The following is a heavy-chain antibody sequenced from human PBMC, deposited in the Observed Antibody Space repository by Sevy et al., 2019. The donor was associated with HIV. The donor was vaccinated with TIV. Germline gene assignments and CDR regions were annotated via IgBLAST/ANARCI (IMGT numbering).Heavy chain of an antibody. J-gene: IGHJ4*02. Sequence: GGSLRLSCAVSGFMFDAYAMHWVRQSPGKGLEWVSSISWNGENMGYAYFVKGRFTISRDNAKKSLYLQMNGLRVEDTALFYCVKGMDSAGKYVNFDSWGQGTLVTVSS. CDR3: VKGMDSAGKYVNFDS. CDR1: GFMFDAYA. D-gene: IGHD3-22*01. V-gene: IGHV3-9*01. CDR2: ISWNGENM.